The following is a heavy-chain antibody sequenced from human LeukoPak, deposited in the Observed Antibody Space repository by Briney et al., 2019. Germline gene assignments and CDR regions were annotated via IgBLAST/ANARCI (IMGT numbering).Heavy chain of an antibody. CDR2: ISDIGSI. CDR1: GGSISSYY. J-gene: IGHJ4*02. CDR3: AGHHPRNTVDF. Sequence: SETLSLTCTVSGGSISSYYWSWIRQPPGKGLEWIAYISDIGSINYNPSLKSRVTISLDTSKNKFSLKVSSVTAADTAVYYCAGHHPRNTVDFWGQGTLVTVSS. V-gene: IGHV4-59*08. D-gene: IGHD2/OR15-2a*01.